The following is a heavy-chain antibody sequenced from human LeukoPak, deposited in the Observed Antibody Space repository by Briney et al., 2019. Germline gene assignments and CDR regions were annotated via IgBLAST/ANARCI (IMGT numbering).Heavy chain of an antibody. Sequence: PSETLSLTCTVSGGSISINYWSWIRQPPGKGLEWIGYIYYSGSTNYNPSLKSRVTISVDTSKNQFSLELSSVTAADTAVYYCAREEIRSWFDPWGQGTLVTVSS. J-gene: IGHJ5*02. CDR2: IYYSGST. CDR1: GGSISINY. CDR3: AREEIRSWFDP. V-gene: IGHV4-59*01. D-gene: IGHD5-24*01.